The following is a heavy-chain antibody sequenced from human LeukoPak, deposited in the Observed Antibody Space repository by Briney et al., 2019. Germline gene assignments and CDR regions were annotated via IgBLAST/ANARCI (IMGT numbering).Heavy chain of an antibody. CDR3: ASLGDYSSSWYAYYFDY. Sequence: GASVKVSCKASGYTFTGYYMHWVRQAPGQGLEWMGRIISILGIANYAQKFQGRVTITADKSTSTAYMELSSLRSEDTAVYYCASLGDYSSSWYAYYFDYWGQGTLVTVSS. V-gene: IGHV1-69*02. D-gene: IGHD6-13*01. CDR1: GYTFTGYY. J-gene: IGHJ4*02. CDR2: IISILGIA.